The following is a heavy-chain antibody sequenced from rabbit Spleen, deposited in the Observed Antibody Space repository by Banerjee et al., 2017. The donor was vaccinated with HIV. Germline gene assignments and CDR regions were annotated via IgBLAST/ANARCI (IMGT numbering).Heavy chain of an antibody. CDR3: ARDAGTSFSTYGMDL. D-gene: IGHD8-1*01. J-gene: IGHJ6*01. CDR2: IYAGTIGST. Sequence: QSLEESGGDLVKPGASLTLTCTASGFSFTYIDYLCWVRQPPGKGLEWIACIYAGTIGSTYSASWAKGRFTCSKTSSTTVTLQMTSLTAADTATYFCARDAGTSFSTYGMDLWGPGTLVTVS. V-gene: IGHV1S40*01. CDR1: GFSFTYIDY.